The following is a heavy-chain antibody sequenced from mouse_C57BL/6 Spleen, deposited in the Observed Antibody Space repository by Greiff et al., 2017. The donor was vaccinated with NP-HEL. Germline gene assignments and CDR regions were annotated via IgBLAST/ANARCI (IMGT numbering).Heavy chain of an antibody. J-gene: IGHJ2*01. Sequence: EVQLKQSGPELVKPGASVKISCKASGYTFTDYYMNWVKQSHGKSLEWIGDINPNNGGTSYNQKFKGKATLTVDKSSSTAYMELRSLTSEDSAVYYCAREGGYLKSYFDYWGQGTTLTVSS. V-gene: IGHV1-26*01. CDR3: AREGGYLKSYFDY. CDR2: INPNNGGT. CDR1: GYTFTDYY. D-gene: IGHD2-2*01.